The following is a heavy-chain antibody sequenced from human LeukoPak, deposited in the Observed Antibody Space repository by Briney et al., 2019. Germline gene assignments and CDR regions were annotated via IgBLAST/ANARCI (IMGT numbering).Heavy chain of an antibody. J-gene: IGHJ4*02. CDR3: AKGTSSGWYYFDY. V-gene: IGHV4-34*01. D-gene: IGHD6-19*01. CDR2: INHSGST. Sequence: PSETLSLTCAVYGGSFSGYYWGWIRQPPGKGLEWIGEINHSGSTNYNPSLKSRVTISVDTSKNQFSLKLGSVTVADTAVYYCAKGTSSGWYYFDYWGQGTLVTVSS. CDR1: GGSFSGYY.